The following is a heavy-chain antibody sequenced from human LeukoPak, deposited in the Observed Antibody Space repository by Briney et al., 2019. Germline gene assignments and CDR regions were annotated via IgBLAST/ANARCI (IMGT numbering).Heavy chain of an antibody. J-gene: IGHJ4*02. CDR2: INSDGSST. D-gene: IGHD6-13*01. CDR3: ARSGGDGSSWYPPDY. V-gene: IGHV3-74*01. CDR1: GFTFSSYW. Sequence: GGSLRLSCAASGFTFSSYWMHWVRQAPGKGLVWVSRINSDGSSTSYADSVKGRFTISRDNAKNTLYLQMNSLRAEDTAVYYCARSGGDGSSWYPPDYWGQGTLVTVSS.